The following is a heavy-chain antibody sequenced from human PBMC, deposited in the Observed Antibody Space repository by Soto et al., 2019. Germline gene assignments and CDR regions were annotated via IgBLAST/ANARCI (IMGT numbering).Heavy chain of an antibody. D-gene: IGHD3-16*02. CDR1: GFSIRSGYH. CDR3: ARTDWATYRQLDY. Sequence: SETLSLTCTVSGFSIRSGYHWGWIRQSPGEGLEWIGTLYPGGRSYYNPSLESRVTISADTSKNQVSLRLTSVSASDTAVYYCARTDWATYRQLDYWGQGILVTVSS. J-gene: IGHJ4*02. CDR2: LYPGGRS. V-gene: IGHV4-38-2*02.